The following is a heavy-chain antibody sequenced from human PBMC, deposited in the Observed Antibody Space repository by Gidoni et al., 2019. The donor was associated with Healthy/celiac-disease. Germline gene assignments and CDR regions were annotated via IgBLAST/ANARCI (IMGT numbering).Heavy chain of an antibody. CDR1: GLTFSSYG. CDR2: ISYDGSNK. D-gene: IGHD4-17*01. CDR3: AKDMTTPTGGLEDWECCWAFDI. V-gene: IGHV3-30*18. Sequence: QVQLVESGGGVVQPGRSLRLSCAASGLTFSSYGMPWVRQDPRQAPGKGLEWVAVISYDGSNKYYADSVKGRFTISRDNSKNTLYLQMNSLRAEDTAVYYCAKDMTTPTGGLEDWECCWAFDIWGQGTMVTVSS. J-gene: IGHJ3*02.